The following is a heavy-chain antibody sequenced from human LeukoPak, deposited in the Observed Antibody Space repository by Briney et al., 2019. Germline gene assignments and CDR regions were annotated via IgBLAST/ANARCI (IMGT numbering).Heavy chain of an antibody. V-gene: IGHV3-21*01. CDR1: GFSFNSYS. CDR3: ARGVSGAAYSNYFMDA. CDR2: ITSGSSHI. J-gene: IGHJ6*03. Sequence: GGSLRLSCAASGFSFNSYSMNWVRQAPGKELEWVSSITSGSSHIYYADSMRGRFTISRDNAKKSVYLQMDSLRTEDTAVYYCARGVSGAAYSNYFMDAWGKGTTVTVSS. D-gene: IGHD2-8*01.